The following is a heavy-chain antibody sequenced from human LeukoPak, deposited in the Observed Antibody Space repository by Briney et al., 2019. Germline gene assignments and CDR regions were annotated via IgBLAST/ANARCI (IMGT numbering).Heavy chain of an antibody. D-gene: IGHD6-13*01. J-gene: IGHJ6*03. CDR1: GFTFNNYA. Sequence: GGSLRLSCTASGFTFNNYAMTWVRQAPGKGLEWVTTITGSGASSYSADSVRGRFTISRDNSKNTLFLQLNSLRADDTAVYYCARNQDSSWYYYYMDVWGIGTMVTVSS. V-gene: IGHV3-23*01. CDR2: ITGSGASS. CDR3: ARNQDSSWYYYYMDV.